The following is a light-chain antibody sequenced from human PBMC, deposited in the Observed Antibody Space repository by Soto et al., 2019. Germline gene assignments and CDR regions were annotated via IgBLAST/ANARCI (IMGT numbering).Light chain of an antibody. Sequence: QSVLTQPPSVSGAPGQRVTISCTGSSSNIGAGYDVHWYQQLPGTAPKLLIYGNSNRPSGVPDRFSGSKSGTSSSPAITGLQAGDEADYDCQSYDSSLSGSGVVFGGGTKLTVL. CDR1: SSNIGAGYD. J-gene: IGLJ2*01. CDR3: QSYDSSLSGSGVV. V-gene: IGLV1-40*01. CDR2: GNS.